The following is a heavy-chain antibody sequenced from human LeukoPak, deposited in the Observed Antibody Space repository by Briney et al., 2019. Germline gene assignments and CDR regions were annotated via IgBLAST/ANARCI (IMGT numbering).Heavy chain of an antibody. Sequence: PGGSLRLSCAASGFIFSDYYMTWIRQAPGKGLEWVSYISSSSSYTNYADSVKGRFTISRDNAKNSLYLQLNSLRAEDTAVYYCARDSQGIVVVPAAMGMDVWGQGTTVTVSS. J-gene: IGHJ6*02. V-gene: IGHV3-11*05. CDR1: GFIFSDYY. D-gene: IGHD2-2*01. CDR3: ARDSQGIVVVPAAMGMDV. CDR2: ISSSSSYT.